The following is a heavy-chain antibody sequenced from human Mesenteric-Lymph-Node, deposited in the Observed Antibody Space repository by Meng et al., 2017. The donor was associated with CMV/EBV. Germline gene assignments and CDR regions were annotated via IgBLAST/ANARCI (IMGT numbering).Heavy chain of an antibody. CDR1: GFTLSSYA. CDR2: ISYDGTDK. D-gene: IGHD2-2*03. V-gene: IGHV3-30*04. CDR3: ASLDIVVVPAAKDY. Sequence: GESLKISCVASGFTLSSYAMHWVRQAPGKGLEWVAVISYDGTDKYYADSVKGRFTISRDNAKNTLYLQMNSLRAEDTAVYYCASLDIVVVPAAKDYWGQGTLVTVSS. J-gene: IGHJ4*02.